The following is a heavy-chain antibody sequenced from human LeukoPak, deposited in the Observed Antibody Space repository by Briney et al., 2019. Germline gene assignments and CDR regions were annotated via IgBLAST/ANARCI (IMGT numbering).Heavy chain of an antibody. CDR2: ISAYNGNT. CDR1: GYTFTSYG. V-gene: IGHV1-18*01. J-gene: IGHJ4*02. Sequence: ASVKVSCKASGYTFTSYGISWVRQAPGQGLEWMGWISAYNGNTNYAQKLQGRVTMTTDTSTSTAYMELRSLRSDDTAVYYCARVSGHHYYGSGSYYPYDYWGQGTLATVSS. D-gene: IGHD3-10*01. CDR3: ARVSGHHYYGSGSYYPYDY.